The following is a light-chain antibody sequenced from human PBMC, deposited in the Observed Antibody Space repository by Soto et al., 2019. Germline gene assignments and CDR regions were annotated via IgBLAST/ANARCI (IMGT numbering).Light chain of an antibody. Sequence: QSVLTQPPSVSAAPGQKVTISCSGTSSNIGRNYVAWYQQLPGTAPKLLIYDNDKRPSGIPDRFSGSKSGTSATLAITGLQTGDEADYYCGTWDTSLSDAVVFGEGTKLTVL. CDR1: SSNIGRNY. CDR3: GTWDTSLSDAVV. V-gene: IGLV1-51*01. CDR2: DND. J-gene: IGLJ2*01.